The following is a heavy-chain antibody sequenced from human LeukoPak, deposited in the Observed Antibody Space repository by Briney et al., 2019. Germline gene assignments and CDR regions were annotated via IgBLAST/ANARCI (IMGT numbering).Heavy chain of an antibody. CDR2: IYPGDSDT. V-gene: IGHV5-51*01. D-gene: IGHD6-13*01. J-gene: IGHJ6*02. CDR1: GYSFTSYW. CDR3: ARRAIAAVNGMDV. Sequence: GESLKISCKGSGYSFTSYWIGWVRQMPWKGLEWMGIIYPGDSDTRYSPSFQGQVTISADKSISTAYLQWSSLKASDTAMYYCARRAIAAVNGMDVWGQGTTVTVSS.